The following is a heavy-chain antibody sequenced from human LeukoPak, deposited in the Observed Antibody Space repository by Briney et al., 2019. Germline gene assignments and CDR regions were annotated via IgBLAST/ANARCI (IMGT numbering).Heavy chain of an antibody. CDR3: ARTRHGYWGY. Sequence: GGSLRLSCAASGFTFSSYWMSLVRQAPGKGLEWVANIKEDGSEKNYVDSVKGRFTISRDNAKNSLYLHMNSLRAEDTAVYYCARTRHGYWGYWGQGTLVTVSS. CDR2: IKEDGSEK. J-gene: IGHJ4*02. D-gene: IGHD5-18*01. CDR1: GFTFSSYW. V-gene: IGHV3-7*05.